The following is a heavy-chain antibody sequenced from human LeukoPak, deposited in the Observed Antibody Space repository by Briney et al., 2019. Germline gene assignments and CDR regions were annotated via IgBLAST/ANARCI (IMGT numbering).Heavy chain of an antibody. J-gene: IGHJ4*02. CDR3: ARHDFWSGYPSDY. CDR1: GGSISSYF. V-gene: IGHV4-59*01. D-gene: IGHD3-3*01. Sequence: SEALSVTCTVSGGSISSYFWSWIRQPPGKGLEWMGYIYDRVSTKYNPSLKSRVTISLDTSMNQFSLNLSCVTAADTALLYCARHDFWSGYPSDYWGQGTLVTVSS. CDR2: IYDRVST.